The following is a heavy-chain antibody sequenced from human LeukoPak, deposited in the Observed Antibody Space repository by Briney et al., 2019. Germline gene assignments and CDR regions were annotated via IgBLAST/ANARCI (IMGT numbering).Heavy chain of an antibody. CDR2: IYYSGSA. D-gene: IGHD2-21*01. CDR1: GDSISNDNYY. Sequence: SETLSLTCTVSGDSISNDNYYWGWIRQPPGKGLEWIGSIYYSGSAHYNLSLNTRVTISVDTSKNQFSLKVRSVTAADTAVYYCARQGRXXXLFXXXSWGQGTLVTVSS. V-gene: IGHV4-39*01. CDR3: ARQGRXXXLFXXXS. J-gene: IGHJ4*02.